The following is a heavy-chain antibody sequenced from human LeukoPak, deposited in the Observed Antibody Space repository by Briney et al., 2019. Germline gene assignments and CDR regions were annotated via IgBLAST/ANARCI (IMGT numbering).Heavy chain of an antibody. CDR2: IYSGGST. D-gene: IGHD4-11*01. J-gene: IGHJ6*02. V-gene: IGHV3-53*04. CDR3: AIDSGYSNHYYYYGMDV. CDR1: GFTVSSNY. Sequence: PGGSLRLSCAASGFTVSSNYMSWVRQAPGKGLEWVSVIYSGGSTYYADSVKGRFTISRHNSKNTLYLQMNSLRAEDTAVYYCAIDSGYSNHYYYYGMDVWGQGTTVTVSS.